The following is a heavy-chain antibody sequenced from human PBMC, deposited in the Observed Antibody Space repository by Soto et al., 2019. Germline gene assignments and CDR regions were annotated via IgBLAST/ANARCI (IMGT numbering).Heavy chain of an antibody. Sequence: SETLSLTCTVSGGSISSGDDYWILIRQPPGKGLEWIGYIYYSGSTYYNPSLKSRVTISVDNAKNTLYLQMNSLRAEDTAVFYCTKHLSNGSPDYWGQGTLVTVSS. CDR1: GGSISSGDDY. CDR2: IYYSGST. CDR3: TKHLSNGSPDY. J-gene: IGHJ4*02. D-gene: IGHD2-8*01. V-gene: IGHV4-30-4*03.